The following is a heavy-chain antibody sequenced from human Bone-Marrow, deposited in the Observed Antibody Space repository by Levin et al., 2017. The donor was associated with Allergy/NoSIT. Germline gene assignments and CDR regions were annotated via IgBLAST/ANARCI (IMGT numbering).Heavy chain of an antibody. D-gene: IGHD6-13*01. CDR1: GFTFSGYW. CDR2: IKRDESEK. Sequence: GESLKISCAASGFTFSGYWMTWVRQAPGKGLEWVANIKRDESEKHYGDSVKGRFTISRDNAKNSLHLQMNSLRTEDTAVYYCARDVSPGGGGSWYDACDIWGQGTVVTVSS. V-gene: IGHV3-7*04. J-gene: IGHJ3*02. CDR3: ARDVSPGGGGSWYDACDI.